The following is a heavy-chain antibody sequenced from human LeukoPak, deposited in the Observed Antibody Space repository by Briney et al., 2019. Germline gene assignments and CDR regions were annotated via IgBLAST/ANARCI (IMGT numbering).Heavy chain of an antibody. CDR2: IYTTGVT. J-gene: IGHJ5*02. CDR1: GDSISHGTYY. D-gene: IGHD6-6*01. Sequence: SETLSLTCSVSGDSISHGTYYWSWIRQPAGQGLEWIGRIYTTGVTNYNPSLKTRVTISVDPSLNQFSLNLTSVTAADTAVYYCAREFLGSRRNWVDPWGQGTLVTVSS. V-gene: IGHV4-61*02. CDR3: AREFLGSRRNWVDP.